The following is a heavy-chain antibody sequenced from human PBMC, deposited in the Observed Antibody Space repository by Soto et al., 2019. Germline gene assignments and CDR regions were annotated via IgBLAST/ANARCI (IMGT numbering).Heavy chain of an antibody. D-gene: IGHD1-26*01. CDR3: ARDSGRKTRHFDY. CDR1: GGSISSGGYY. J-gene: IGHJ4*02. CDR2: IYYSGST. V-gene: IGHV4-31*03. Sequence: SETLSLTCTVSGGSISSGGYYWSWIRQHPGKGLEWIGYIYYSGSTYYNPSLKSRVTISVDTSKNQFSLKLSSVTAADTAVYYCARDSGRKTRHFDYWGQGTLVTVSS.